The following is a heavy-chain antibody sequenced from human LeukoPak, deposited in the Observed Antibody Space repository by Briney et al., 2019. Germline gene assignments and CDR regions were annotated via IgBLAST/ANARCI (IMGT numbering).Heavy chain of an antibody. CDR1: GFTFSRHG. CDR3: ARERKMATITSHYCDY. D-gene: IGHD5-24*01. V-gene: IGHV3-30*02. CDR2: IRYDGSEK. Sequence: GGSLRLSCAASGFTFSRHGMHWVRQAPGKGLEWVAFIRYDGSEKYYADSVKGRFTISRDNSENTLYLQMNSLRPEDTAVYYCARERKMATITSHYCDYWGQGTLVTVSS. J-gene: IGHJ4*02.